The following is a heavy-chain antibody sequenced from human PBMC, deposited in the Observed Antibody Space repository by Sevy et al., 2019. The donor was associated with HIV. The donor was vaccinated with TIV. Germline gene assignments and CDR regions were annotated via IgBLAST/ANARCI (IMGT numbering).Heavy chain of an antibody. V-gene: IGHV3-11*01. CDR3: AGVNCSSTSCGLDY. Sequence: GGSLRLSCAASGFTFSDYYMSWIRQAPGKGLEWVSYISSSGSTIYYADSVKGRFTISRDNAKNSLYLQMNSLRAEDTAVYYCAGVNCSSTSCGLDYWGQGTLVTVSS. CDR1: GFTFSDYY. CDR2: ISSSGSTI. D-gene: IGHD2-2*01. J-gene: IGHJ4*02.